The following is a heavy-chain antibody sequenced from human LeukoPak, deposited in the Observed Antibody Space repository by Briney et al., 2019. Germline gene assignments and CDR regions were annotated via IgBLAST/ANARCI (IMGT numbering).Heavy chain of an antibody. CDR3: ARIWTYYYDSSGHGY. CDR1: GFTFSSYS. J-gene: IGHJ4*02. Sequence: GGSLRLSCAASGFTFSSYSKNWVRQAPGKGLEWVSSISSSSSYIYYADSVKGRFTISRDNAKNSLYLQMNSLRAEDTAVYYCARIWTYYYDSSGHGYWGQGTLVTVSS. CDR2: ISSSSSYI. V-gene: IGHV3-21*01. D-gene: IGHD3-22*01.